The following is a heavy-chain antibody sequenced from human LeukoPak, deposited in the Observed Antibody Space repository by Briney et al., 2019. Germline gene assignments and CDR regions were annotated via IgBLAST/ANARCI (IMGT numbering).Heavy chain of an antibody. D-gene: IGHD5-18*01. CDR3: ARNGVQLWSQFDY. J-gene: IGHJ4*02. CDR2: IYYSGST. CDR1: GGSISSYY. Sequence: PSETLSLTCTVSGGSISSYYWSWIRQPPGKGLEWIGYIYYSGSTNYNPSLKSRVTISVDTSKNQFSLKLSSVTAADTAVYYCARNGVQLWSQFDYWGQGTLVTVSS. V-gene: IGHV4-59*08.